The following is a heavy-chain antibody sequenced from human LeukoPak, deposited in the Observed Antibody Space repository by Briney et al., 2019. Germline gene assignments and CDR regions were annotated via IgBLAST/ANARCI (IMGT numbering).Heavy chain of an antibody. J-gene: IGHJ4*02. CDR3: ATRHGSRPGAY. Sequence: PGGSLRLSCAAPGFTFSSYAMSWVRQAPGKGLEWVSAISGSGGSTYYADSVKGRFTISRDNSKNTLYLQMNSLRAEDTAVYYCATRHGSRPGAYWGQGTLVTVSS. D-gene: IGHD6-6*01. CDR2: ISGSGGST. V-gene: IGHV3-23*01. CDR1: GFTFSSYA.